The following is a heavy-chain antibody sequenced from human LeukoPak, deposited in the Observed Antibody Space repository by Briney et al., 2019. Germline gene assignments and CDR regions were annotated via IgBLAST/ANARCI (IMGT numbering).Heavy chain of an antibody. CDR2: INHRGSA. CDR1: GGSFTAYY. Sequence: SETLSLTCAVYGGSFTAYYWPWIRQPPGKGLEWIGEINHRGSATYNPSLKSRVTMSVDTSENRFSLKLNSVTAADTAVYYCARGGRGWYLDYWGQGNMVTVSS. D-gene: IGHD6-19*01. J-gene: IGHJ4*02. V-gene: IGHV4-34*01. CDR3: ARGGRGWYLDY.